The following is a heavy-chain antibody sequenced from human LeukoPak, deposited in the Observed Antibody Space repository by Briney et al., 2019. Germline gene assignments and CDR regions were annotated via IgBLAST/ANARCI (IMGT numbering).Heavy chain of an antibody. CDR1: GYSISTGYY. CDR2: IYYSGST. J-gene: IGHJ4*02. D-gene: IGHD6-13*01. V-gene: IGHV4-38-2*02. CDR3: ARVDIAAAGNPRIPFVY. Sequence: PSETLSLTCTVSGYSISTGYYWGWIRQPPGKGLEWIGSIYYSGSTFYNPSLKSRVSISVDTSKNQFSLRLSSVTAADTAVYYCARVDIAAAGNPRIPFVYWGQGTLVTVSS.